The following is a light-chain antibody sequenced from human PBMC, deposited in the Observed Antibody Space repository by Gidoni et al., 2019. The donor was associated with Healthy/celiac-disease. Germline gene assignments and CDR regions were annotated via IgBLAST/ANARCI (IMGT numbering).Light chain of an antibody. CDR1: QSVSTSY. V-gene: IGKV3-20*01. J-gene: IGKJ1*01. Sequence: DIVLTQSPGTLSLSPGERATLSCRASQSVSTSYLAWYQQKPGQAPKLLISGASNRATGTPDRFSGSGSGTDFTLTISRLEPEDFAVYYCQQYGSSPSWTFGQGTKVEIK. CDR3: QQYGSSPSWT. CDR2: GAS.